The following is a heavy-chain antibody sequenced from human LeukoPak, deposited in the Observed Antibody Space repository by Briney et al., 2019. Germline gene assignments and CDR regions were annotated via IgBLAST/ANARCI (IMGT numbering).Heavy chain of an antibody. CDR2: INPNSGGT. Sequence: ASVKASCKASGYTFTGYYMHWVRRAPGQGLEWMGRINPNSGGTNYAQKFQGRVTMTRDTSISTAYMELSRLRSDDTAVYYCARILTGTTKEYYFDYWGQGTLVTVSS. J-gene: IGHJ4*02. CDR3: ARILTGTTKEYYFDY. D-gene: IGHD1-7*01. CDR1: GYTFTGYY. V-gene: IGHV1-2*06.